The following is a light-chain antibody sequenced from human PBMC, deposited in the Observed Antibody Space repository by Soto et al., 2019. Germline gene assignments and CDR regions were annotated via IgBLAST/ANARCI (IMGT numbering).Light chain of an antibody. CDR2: GAS. CDR3: QQYDTWPFT. Sequence: EMVMTQSPATLSVSTGERSTVSCRASQSVGSKLAWYHQKPGQAPRLLIYGASTRATGIPARFSGSGSGTEFNLTISSLQSEDFDVYFCQQYDTWPFTFGGGAKEEIK. V-gene: IGKV3-15*01. CDR1: QSVGSK. J-gene: IGKJ4*01.